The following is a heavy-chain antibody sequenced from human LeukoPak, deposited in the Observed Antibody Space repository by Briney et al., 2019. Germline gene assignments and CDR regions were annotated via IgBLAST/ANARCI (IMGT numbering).Heavy chain of an antibody. J-gene: IGHJ4*02. CDR1: GFIFSSYS. V-gene: IGHV3-48*01. Sequence: GGSLRLSCAASGFIFSSYSMNWVRQAPGKGLEWVSYIGSSSTTIYYADSVKGRFTISRDNAKNSLYLQMNSLRAEDTAVYYCASEDYGDDSGYWGQGTLVTVSS. CDR3: ASEDYGDDSGY. D-gene: IGHD4-17*01. CDR2: IGSSSTTI.